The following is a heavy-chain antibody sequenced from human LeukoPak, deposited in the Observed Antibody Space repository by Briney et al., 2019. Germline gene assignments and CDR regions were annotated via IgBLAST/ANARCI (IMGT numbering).Heavy chain of an antibody. CDR1: GYTFTSYG. V-gene: IGHV1-69*10. Sequence: GASVKVSCKASGYTFTSYGISWVRQAPGQGLEWMGGIIPILGTANYAQKFQGRVTITADKSTSTAYMELSSLRSEDTAVYYCAYSSSWSKFDPWGQGTLVTVSS. CDR3: AYSSSWSKFDP. J-gene: IGHJ5*02. D-gene: IGHD6-13*01. CDR2: IIPILGTA.